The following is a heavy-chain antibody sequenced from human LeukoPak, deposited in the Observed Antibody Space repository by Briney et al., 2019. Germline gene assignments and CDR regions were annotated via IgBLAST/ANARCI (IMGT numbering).Heavy chain of an antibody. Sequence: GGSLRLSCAASGFTFSSYAMSWVRQAPGKGLEWVSGISGSDGSANYADSVKGRFTISRENSKNTLYLQMNSLRAEDTAVYYCAKDSAKKYDDYWGQGTLVTVSS. V-gene: IGHV3-23*01. J-gene: IGHJ4*02. CDR3: AKDSAKKYDDY. CDR2: ISGSDGSA. CDR1: GFTFSSYA. D-gene: IGHD2/OR15-2a*01.